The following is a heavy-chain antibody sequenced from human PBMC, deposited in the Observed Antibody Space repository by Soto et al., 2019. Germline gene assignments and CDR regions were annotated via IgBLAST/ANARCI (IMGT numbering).Heavy chain of an antibody. V-gene: IGHV3-30-3*01. CDR2: ISYDGNNK. J-gene: IGHJ6*02. D-gene: IGHD4-17*01. CDR1: GFTFSSYA. Sequence: GGSLRLSCAASGFTFSSYAMHWVRQAPGKGLEWVAVISYDGNNKYYADSVKGRFTISRDNSKNTLYLQMNSLRAEDTAVYYCAREFYGDYNYYYGMDVWGQGTTVTVSS. CDR3: AREFYGDYNYYYGMDV.